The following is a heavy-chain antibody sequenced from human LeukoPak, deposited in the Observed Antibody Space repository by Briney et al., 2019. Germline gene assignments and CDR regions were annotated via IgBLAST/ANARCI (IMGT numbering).Heavy chain of an antibody. CDR2: IRYDGSNK. Sequence: GGSLRLSCAASGFTFSSYGMHWVRQAPGKGLEWVAFIRYDGSNKYYADSVKGRFTISRDNSKNTQYLQMNSLRAEDTAVYYCAKVPLWSGYYSAFDIWGQGTMVTVSS. V-gene: IGHV3-30*02. J-gene: IGHJ3*02. D-gene: IGHD3-3*01. CDR3: AKVPLWSGYYSAFDI. CDR1: GFTFSSYG.